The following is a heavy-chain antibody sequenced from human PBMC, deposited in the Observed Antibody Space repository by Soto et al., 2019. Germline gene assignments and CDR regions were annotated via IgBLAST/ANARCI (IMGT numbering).Heavy chain of an antibody. CDR3: AGGDYGPGWDY. J-gene: IGHJ4*02. D-gene: IGHD4-17*01. V-gene: IGHV4-4*02. CDR2: IYHSGST. Sequence: PSETLSLTCAVSSGSISISNWWSWFRRPPGKGLEWIGEIYHSGSTNYNPSLKSRVTISVDKSKNQFSLKLSSVTAADTAVYYCAGGDYGPGWDYWGQGTLVTVSS. CDR1: SGSISISNW.